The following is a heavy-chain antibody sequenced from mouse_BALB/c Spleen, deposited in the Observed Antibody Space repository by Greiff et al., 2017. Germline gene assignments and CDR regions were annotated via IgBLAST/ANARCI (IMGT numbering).Heavy chain of an antibody. D-gene: IGHD3-3*01. J-gene: IGHJ2*01. V-gene: IGHV5-6-4*01. CDR3: TREAVQYYFDY. CDR1: GFTFSSYT. Sequence: EVHLVESGGGLVKPGGSLKLSCAASGFTFSSYTMSWVRQTPEKRMEWVATISSGGSYTYYPDSVKGRFTISRDNAKNTLYLQMSSLKSEDTAMYYCTREAVQYYFDYWGQGTTLTVSS. CDR2: ISSGGSYT.